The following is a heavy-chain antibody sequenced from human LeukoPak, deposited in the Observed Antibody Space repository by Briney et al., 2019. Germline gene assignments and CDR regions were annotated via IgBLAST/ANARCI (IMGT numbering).Heavy chain of an antibody. CDR1: GFTFSNYG. J-gene: IGHJ6*04. D-gene: IGHD3-10*02. V-gene: IGHV3-30*02. CDR3: AELGITMIGGV. CDR2: IRYDGSNK. Sequence: GGSLRLSCAPSGFTFSNYGMHWVRQAPGKGLEWEAFIRYDGSNKYHADSVKGRFTISRDNSKSTLYLQMNSLRAEDTAVYYCAELGITMIGGVWGKGTTVTISS.